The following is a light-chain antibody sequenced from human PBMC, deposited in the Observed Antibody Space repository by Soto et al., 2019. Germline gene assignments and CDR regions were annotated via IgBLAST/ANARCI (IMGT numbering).Light chain of an antibody. CDR2: AAS. J-gene: IGKJ2*01. V-gene: IGKV1-39*01. CDR1: QSISSY. Sequence: DIQMTQSPSSLSASVGDRVTITCRASQSISSYLNWYQQKPGKAPKLLIYAASSLQSGVPSRFSGSGSGTDFTLTISSLQPEDFATYYCQQSYSTPYTFGKGNKVDIK. CDR3: QQSYSTPYT.